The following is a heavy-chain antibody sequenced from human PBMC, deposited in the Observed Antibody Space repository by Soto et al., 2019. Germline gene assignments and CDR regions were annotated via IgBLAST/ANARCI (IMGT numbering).Heavy chain of an antibody. CDR3: ARDFTSFGQYYYYGMDV. V-gene: IGHV3-30-3*01. D-gene: IGHD3-3*01. CDR2: ISYDGSNK. Sequence: QVQLVESGGGVVQPGRSLRLSCAASGFTFSSYAMHWVRQAPGKGLEWVAVISYDGSNKYYADSVKGRFTISRDNSKNTLYLQMNSLRAEDTAVYYCARDFTSFGQYYYYGMDVWGQGTTVTVSS. J-gene: IGHJ6*02. CDR1: GFTFSSYA.